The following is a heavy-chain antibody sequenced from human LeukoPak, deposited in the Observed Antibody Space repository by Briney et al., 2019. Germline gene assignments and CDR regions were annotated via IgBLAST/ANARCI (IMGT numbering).Heavy chain of an antibody. D-gene: IGHD3-3*01. CDR3: ARGGIHYDFWSGYPQWFDP. J-gene: IGHJ5*02. CDR2: ISSSSTYI. CDR1: GFTFSSYS. V-gene: IGHV3-21*01. Sequence: PGGSLRLSCAASGFTFSSYSMNWVRQAPGKGLEWVSSISSSSTYIYYADSVKGRLTISRDNVKNSLYLQMNSLRAEDTAVYYCARGGIHYDFWSGYPQWFDPWGQEILVTVSS.